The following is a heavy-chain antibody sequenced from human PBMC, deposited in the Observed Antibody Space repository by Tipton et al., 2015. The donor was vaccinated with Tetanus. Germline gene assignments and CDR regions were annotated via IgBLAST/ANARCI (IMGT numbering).Heavy chain of an antibody. D-gene: IGHD3-9*01. CDR3: ARLGYDILTGYHYDY. CDR1: GGSISSYY. CDR2: IYYSGST. V-gene: IGHV4-59*08. J-gene: IGHJ4*02. Sequence: TLSLTCTVSGGSISSYYWSWIRQPPGKGLEWIGYIYYSGSTNYNPSLKSRVTISVDTSKNQFSLKLNSVTAADTAVYYCARLGYDILTGYHYDYWGQGTLATVSS.